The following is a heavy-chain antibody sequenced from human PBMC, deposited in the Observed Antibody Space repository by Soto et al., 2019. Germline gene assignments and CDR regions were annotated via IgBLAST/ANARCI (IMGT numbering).Heavy chain of an antibody. CDR2: IYPGDSDT. D-gene: IGHD6-13*01. CDR1: GYSFNNYW. Sequence: GESLKISCKGFGYSFNNYWIGWVRQMPGKGLEWMGIIYPGDSDTRYSPSFQGQVTISADKSISTAYLQWSSLKASDTAMYYCARTSADGKYYYGMDVWGQGTTVIVS. CDR3: ARTSADGKYYYGMDV. J-gene: IGHJ6*02. V-gene: IGHV5-51*01.